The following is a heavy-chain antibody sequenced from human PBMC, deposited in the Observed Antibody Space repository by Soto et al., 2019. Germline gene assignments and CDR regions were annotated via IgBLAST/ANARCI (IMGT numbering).Heavy chain of an antibody. CDR3: AKARKGTSCHTNWFDP. D-gene: IGHD2-2*02. Sequence: GGSLRLSCAASGFTFSSYAMSWVRQAPGKGLEWVSAISGSGGSTYYADSVKGRFTISRDNSKNTLYLQMNSLRAEDTAVYYCAKARKGTSCHTNWFDPWGQGTLVTVSS. CDR1: GFTFSSYA. J-gene: IGHJ5*02. V-gene: IGHV3-23*01. CDR2: ISGSGGST.